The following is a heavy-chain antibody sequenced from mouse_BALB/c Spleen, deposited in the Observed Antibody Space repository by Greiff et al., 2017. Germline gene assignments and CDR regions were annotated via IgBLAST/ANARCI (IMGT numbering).Heavy chain of an antibody. D-gene: IGHD2-3*01. CDR1: GFSLTSYD. V-gene: IGHV2-9-2*01. Sequence: VHLVESGPGLVAPSQSLSITCTVSGFSLTSYDISWIRQPPGKGLEWLGVIWTGGGTNYNSAFMSRLSISKDNSKSQVFLKMNSLQTDDTAIYYCVRGGYYLYYFDYWGQGTTLTVSS. CDR3: VRGGYYLYYFDY. CDR2: IWTGGGT. J-gene: IGHJ2*01.